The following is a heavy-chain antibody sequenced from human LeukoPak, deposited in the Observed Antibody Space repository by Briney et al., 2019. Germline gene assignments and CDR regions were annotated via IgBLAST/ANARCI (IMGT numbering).Heavy chain of an antibody. V-gene: IGHV3-21*01. CDR3: ARERITIFGVVIEPLDGMDV. J-gene: IGHJ6*02. CDR2: ISSSSSYI. Sequence: GGSLRLSCAGSGFTFSSYSMNWVRQAPGKGLEWVSSISSSSSYIYYADSVKGRFTISRDNAKNSLYLQMNSLRAEDTAVYYCARERITIFGVVIEPLDGMDVWGQGTTVTVSS. CDR1: GFTFSSYS. D-gene: IGHD3-3*01.